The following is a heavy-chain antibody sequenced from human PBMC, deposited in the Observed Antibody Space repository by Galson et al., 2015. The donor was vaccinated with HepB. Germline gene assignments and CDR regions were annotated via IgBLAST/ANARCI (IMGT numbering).Heavy chain of an antibody. D-gene: IGHD5-18*01. V-gene: IGHV3-23*01. CDR3: AKGYGLFDS. CDR1: GFAFDSHA. CDR2: ITGKGDST. J-gene: IGHJ5*01. Sequence: LRLSCAASGFAFDSHAMSWVRQAPGRGLEWISGITGKGDSTFYADSVKGRFTVSKDNSINMLHLQMNSLRAEDAGLYFCAKGYGLFDSWGQGILVTVPS.